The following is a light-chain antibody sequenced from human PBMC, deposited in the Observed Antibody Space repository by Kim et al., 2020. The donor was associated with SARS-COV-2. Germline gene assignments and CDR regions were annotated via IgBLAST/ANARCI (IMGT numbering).Light chain of an antibody. CDR3: QKYNSAPWT. Sequence: APVGDRLTITCRASQDIANSLAWYQQKPGTVPKVLIYAASTLQAGFPSRFSGSGSGTEFTLTIGSRQTEDVATYYCQKYNSAPWTFGPGTKVDIK. CDR1: QDIANS. J-gene: IGKJ1*01. CDR2: AAS. V-gene: IGKV1-27*01.